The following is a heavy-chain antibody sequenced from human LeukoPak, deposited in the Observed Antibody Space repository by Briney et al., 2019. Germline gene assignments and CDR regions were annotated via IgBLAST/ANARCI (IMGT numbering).Heavy chain of an antibody. Sequence: SETLSLTCAVYGGSFSGYYWNWIRQPPGKGLEWIGEINHSGSTNYNPSLKSRVTISVDTSKNQFSLKLSSVTAADTAVYYCARGRGYGDYVLDYWGQGTLVTVSS. J-gene: IGHJ4*02. CDR1: GGSFSGYY. CDR2: INHSGST. CDR3: ARGRGYGDYVLDY. D-gene: IGHD4-17*01. V-gene: IGHV4-34*01.